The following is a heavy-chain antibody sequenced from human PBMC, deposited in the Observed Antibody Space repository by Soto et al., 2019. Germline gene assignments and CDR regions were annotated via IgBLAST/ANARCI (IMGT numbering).Heavy chain of an antibody. Sequence: QVQFLQSGAEVKKPGASVKVSCKTSGYIFTNYPIHWVRQAPGRGLEWVAWINTANGTTRYSPRLQGRVSLRTDTSASTVYMELTSLRFADTAVYYCVSNAFDYWGQGTLVAVSP. J-gene: IGHJ4*02. CDR1: GYIFTNYP. V-gene: IGHV1-3*04. CDR3: VSNAFDY. CDR2: INTANGTT.